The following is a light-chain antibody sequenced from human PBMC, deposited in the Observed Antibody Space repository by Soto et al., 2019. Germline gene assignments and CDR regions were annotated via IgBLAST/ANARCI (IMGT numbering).Light chain of an antibody. J-gene: IGLJ1*01. CDR2: DLS. V-gene: IGLV2-14*03. CDR1: TSDINNYDS. CDR3: VSYTSPGTYV. Sequence: QSALTQPASVSGSPGQSITISCTGTTSDINNYDSISWYQHRPGEAPALKIFDLSYRPSGVSDRFSASQSGNTASLTIPGLQPEDEADYYCVSYTSPGTYVFGPGTKLTVL.